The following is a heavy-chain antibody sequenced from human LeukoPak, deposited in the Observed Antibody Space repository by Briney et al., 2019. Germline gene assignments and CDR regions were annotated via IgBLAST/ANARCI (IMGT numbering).Heavy chain of an antibody. J-gene: IGHJ5*02. CDR1: GYSFTNYY. D-gene: IGHD3-22*01. V-gene: IGHV1-46*01. CDR2: INSSGGST. CDR3: ARAAYSSGPSPRNWFDP. Sequence: VASVKVSCKASGYSFTNYYMHWVRQAPGQGLEWMGIINSSGGSTTYAQKFQGRVTMTRDMSTSTIYMELSSLRSEDTAVYCCARAAYSSGPSPRNWFDPWGQGTLVTVSS.